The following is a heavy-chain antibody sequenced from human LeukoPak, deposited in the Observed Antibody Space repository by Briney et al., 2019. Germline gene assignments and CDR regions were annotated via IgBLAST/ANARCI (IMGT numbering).Heavy chain of an antibody. D-gene: IGHD3-22*01. CDR1: GGSISSYY. V-gene: IGHV4-59*08. CDR3: AGYDSSGYFDY. Sequence: SKTLSLTCTVSGGSISSYYWSWIRQPPGKGLEWIGYIYYSGSTNYNPSLKSRVTISVDTSKNQFSLKLSSVTAADTAVYYCAGYDSSGYFDYWGQGTLVTVSS. J-gene: IGHJ4*02. CDR2: IYYSGST.